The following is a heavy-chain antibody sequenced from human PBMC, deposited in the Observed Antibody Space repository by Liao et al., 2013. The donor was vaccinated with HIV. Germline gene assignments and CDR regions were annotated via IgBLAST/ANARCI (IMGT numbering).Heavy chain of an antibody. J-gene: IGHJ4*02. CDR2: SIIVEAP. D-gene: IGHD6-19*01. Sequence: QVQLQQWGAGLLKPSETLSLTCAVYGGSFSGYYWSWIRQPPGKGRGVDWGKSIIVEAPTTTRPSKSRVTISVDTSKNQFSLKLSSVTAADTAVYYCARVTLNQGIAVAGADYWGQGTPGHRLL. V-gene: IGHV4-34*01. CDR3: ARVTLNQGIAVAGADY. CDR1: GGSFSGYY.